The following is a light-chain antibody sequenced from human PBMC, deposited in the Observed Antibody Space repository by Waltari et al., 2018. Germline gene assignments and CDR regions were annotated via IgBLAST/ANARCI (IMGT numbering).Light chain of an antibody. Sequence: QSVLTQPPSVSGAPGQRVTISCTGSSSNIGAGYDVHWYQQLPGTAPKLLIYGNRNRPAGVTDLFSGSKSGTSASLAITGLQAEDEADYYCQSYDSSLSGSWVFGGGTKLTVL. J-gene: IGLJ3*02. CDR1: SSNIGAGYD. CDR3: QSYDSSLSGSWV. CDR2: GNR. V-gene: IGLV1-40*01.